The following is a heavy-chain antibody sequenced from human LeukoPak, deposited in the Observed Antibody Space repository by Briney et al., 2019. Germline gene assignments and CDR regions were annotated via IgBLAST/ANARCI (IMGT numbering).Heavy chain of an antibody. Sequence: SETLSLTCAVYSGSFSGYYWSWIRQPPGKGLEWIGEINHSGSTNYNPSLKSRVTISVDTSKNQFSLKLSSVTAADTAVYYCARGRGILGLYYFDYWGQGTLVTVSS. CDR2: INHSGST. CDR3: ARGRGILGLYYFDY. D-gene: IGHD3-16*01. CDR1: SGSFSGYY. V-gene: IGHV4-34*01. J-gene: IGHJ4*02.